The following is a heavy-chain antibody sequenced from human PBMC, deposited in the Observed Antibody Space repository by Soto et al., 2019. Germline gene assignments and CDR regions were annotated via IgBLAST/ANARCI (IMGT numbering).Heavy chain of an antibody. D-gene: IGHD5-18*01. Sequence: GGSLRLSCAASGFTVSSNYMSWVRQAPGKGLEWVSVIYSGGSTYYADSVKGRFTISRHNSKNTLYLQMNSLRAEDTAVYYCARGREGTAMVLYYYMDVWGKGTTVTVSS. V-gene: IGHV3-53*04. CDR3: ARGREGTAMVLYYYMDV. J-gene: IGHJ6*03. CDR1: GFTVSSNY. CDR2: IYSGGST.